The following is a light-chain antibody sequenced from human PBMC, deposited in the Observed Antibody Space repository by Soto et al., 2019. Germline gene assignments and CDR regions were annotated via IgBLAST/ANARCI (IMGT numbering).Light chain of an antibody. J-gene: IGLJ1*01. CDR1: NNVVGAYIY. CDR2: DVS. Sequence: QSVLTQPSSVSGSPGQSITLPLPGTNNVVGAYIYFSRSQQYPGKAPNLVVYDVSNRPSGVSIRFSGSKSGNTASLTISGLRAEDGADYPCSSYTTSFVYVFGPGTKVPVL. V-gene: IGLV2-14*01. CDR3: SSYTTSFVYV.